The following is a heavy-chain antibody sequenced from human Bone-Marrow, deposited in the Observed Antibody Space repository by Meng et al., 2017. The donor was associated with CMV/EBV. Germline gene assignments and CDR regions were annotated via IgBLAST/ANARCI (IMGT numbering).Heavy chain of an antibody. Sequence: GSLRLSCTVSGGSISSSSYYWGWIRQPPGKGLEWIGSIYYSGSTYYNPSLKSRVTISVDTSKNQFSLKLSSVTAADTAVYYCARERTYYYGSGSYGYNWFDPWGQGTLVTVSS. J-gene: IGHJ5*02. CDR2: IYYSGST. D-gene: IGHD3-10*01. CDR3: ARERTYYYGSGSYGYNWFDP. V-gene: IGHV4-39*07. CDR1: GGSISSSSYY.